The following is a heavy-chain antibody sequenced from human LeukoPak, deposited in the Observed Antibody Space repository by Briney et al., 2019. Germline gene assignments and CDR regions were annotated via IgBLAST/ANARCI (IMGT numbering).Heavy chain of an antibody. CDR3: AKEYYYDSSGYYRFFDY. Sequence: GGSLRLSCAASGFTFSSYGMHWVRQAPGEGLEWVAVISYDGSNKYYADSVKGRFSISRDNSKNTLYLQMNSLRAEDTAVYYCAKEYYYDSSGYYRFFDYWGQGTLVTVSS. J-gene: IGHJ4*02. CDR1: GFTFSSYG. D-gene: IGHD3-22*01. V-gene: IGHV3-30*18. CDR2: ISYDGSNK.